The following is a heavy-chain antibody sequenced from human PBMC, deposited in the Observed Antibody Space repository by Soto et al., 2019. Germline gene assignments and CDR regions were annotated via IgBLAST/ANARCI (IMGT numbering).Heavy chain of an antibody. CDR1: GGSISSGGYY. V-gene: IGHV4-31*03. J-gene: IGHJ4*02. Sequence: QVQLQESGPGLVKPSQTLSLTCTVSGGSISSGGYYWSWIRQHPGKGLEWIGYIYYSGSTYYNPSLKRRVTLSVHTPKNQFSLKLSSATAADTAVFYCARSPTVVTPDYWGQGTLVTVSS. CDR2: IYYSGST. CDR3: ARSPTVVTPDY. D-gene: IGHD4-17*01.